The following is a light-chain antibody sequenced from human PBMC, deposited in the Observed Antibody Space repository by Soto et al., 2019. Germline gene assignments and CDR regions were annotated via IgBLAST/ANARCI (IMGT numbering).Light chain of an antibody. CDR1: ISDVGGYNY. CDR2: EVS. CDR3: SSYTSSSTPLYV. Sequence: QSALTQPASVSGSPGQSITISCTGTISDVGGYNYVSWYQQHPGKAPKLMIYEVSNRPSGVSNRFSGSKSGNTASLTISGLQAEDEADYYCSSYTSSSTPLYVFGTGTKVTVL. V-gene: IGLV2-14*01. J-gene: IGLJ1*01.